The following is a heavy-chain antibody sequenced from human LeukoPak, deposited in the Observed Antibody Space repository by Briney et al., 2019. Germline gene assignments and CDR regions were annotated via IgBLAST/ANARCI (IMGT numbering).Heavy chain of an antibody. CDR3: AKLLYYYDSSQPY. CDR2: VSGSGYNT. Sequence: GALRLSCVVSGLTFSRHGMSWFRQAPGKGLEWVSTVSGSGYNTYYADSVQGRFTISRDNSKNTLYLQMNSLRAEDTAVYYCAKLLYYYDSSQPYWGQGTLVTVSS. D-gene: IGHD3-22*01. V-gene: IGHV3-23*01. J-gene: IGHJ4*02. CDR1: GLTFSRHG.